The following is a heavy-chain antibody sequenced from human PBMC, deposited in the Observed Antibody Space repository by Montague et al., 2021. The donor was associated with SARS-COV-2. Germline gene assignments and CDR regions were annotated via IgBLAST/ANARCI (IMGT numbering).Heavy chain of an antibody. J-gene: IGHJ4*02. CDR2: IVNNGRKS. CDR1: GFTFSSYA. Sequence: SLRLSCAASGFTFSSYAMSWVRQAPGKGLEWVSGIVNNGRKSFYADSVKGRFVISRDNSVKMVYLQLNSLRAEDTAIYYCAKETAAIGNPLFDSWGQGTLITVSS. V-gene: IGHV3-23*01. D-gene: IGHD4-23*01. CDR3: AKETAAIGNPLFDS.